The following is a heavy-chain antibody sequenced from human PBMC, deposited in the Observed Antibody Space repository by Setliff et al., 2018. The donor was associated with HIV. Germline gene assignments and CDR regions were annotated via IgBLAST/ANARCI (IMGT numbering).Heavy chain of an antibody. Sequence: SETLSLTCAVSGYSIRSGYYWGWIRQSPGKGLEWIGSIFHSGSTYTSPSLRSRVTMSVDTSKNQFSLNLSSVTAADTAVYYCARWMTSRINRRHLRGDWFDPWGQGSLVTVSS. J-gene: IGHJ5*02. CDR1: GYSIRSGYY. CDR3: ARWMTSRINRRHLRGDWFDP. V-gene: IGHV4-38-2*01. D-gene: IGHD1-1*01. CDR2: IFHSGST.